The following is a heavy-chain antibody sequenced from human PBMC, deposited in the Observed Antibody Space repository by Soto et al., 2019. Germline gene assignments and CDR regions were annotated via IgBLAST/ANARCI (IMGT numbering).Heavy chain of an antibody. Sequence: GGYRRVSSAASGLTLRTYDMHGVRQATGKRMEWVAALSYAGDKYYPGSVKGRFSVSREGAKNSLYLQMNRLTAGDTAGYYWGYFPRSASHQYF. CDR2: LSYAGDK. V-gene: IGHV3-13*01. J-gene: IGHJ1*01. CDR3: GYFPRSASHQYF. D-gene: IGHD3-9*01. CDR1: GLTLRTYD.